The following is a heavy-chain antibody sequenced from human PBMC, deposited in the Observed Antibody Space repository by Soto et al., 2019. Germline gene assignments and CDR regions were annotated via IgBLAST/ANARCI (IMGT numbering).Heavy chain of an antibody. CDR3: AKGRGQNWNVDY. J-gene: IGHJ4*02. Sequence: EVQLLESGGGSVQPGGSLRLSCAASGFTFSSYAMHWVRRPPGTGLEWVSSISGSGGTAYYADSVKGRFSISRDSLVNTLYLQMNSLRAEDTAVYYCAKGRGQNWNVDYWGQGTLVTVSP. D-gene: IGHD1-1*01. CDR1: GFTFSSYA. V-gene: IGHV3-23*01. CDR2: ISGSGGTA.